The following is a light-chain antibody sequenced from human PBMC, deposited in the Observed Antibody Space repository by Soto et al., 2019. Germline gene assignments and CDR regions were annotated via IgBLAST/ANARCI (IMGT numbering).Light chain of an antibody. J-gene: IGKJ2*01. CDR1: QSVTNNY. CDR3: QQYGSSPRT. CDR2: GAS. V-gene: IGKV3-20*01. Sequence: EVVLTQSPGTLSLSPGERATLSCRASQSVTNNYLAWYQQKPGQAPRLLIYGASSRATGIPDRFSGSGSGTDFTLTISRLEPEDLAVYYCQQYGSSPRTFGHGTKLEI.